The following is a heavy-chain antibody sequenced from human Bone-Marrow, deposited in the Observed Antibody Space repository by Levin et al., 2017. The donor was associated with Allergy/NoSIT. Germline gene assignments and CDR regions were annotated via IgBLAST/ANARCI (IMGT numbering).Heavy chain of an antibody. D-gene: IGHD1-14*01. CDR1: GFSLSNYG. V-gene: IGHV3-33*01. Sequence: QTGGSLRLSCAASGFSLSNYGFHWVRQAPGKGLEWVALLWHDGYNEYYADSVKGRFTVSRDTSENTVYLQMNGLRPEDTAVYYCASYHAPSSTYFDYWGQGTLVTVSS. CDR2: LWHDGYNE. CDR3: ASYHAPSSTYFDY. J-gene: IGHJ4*02.